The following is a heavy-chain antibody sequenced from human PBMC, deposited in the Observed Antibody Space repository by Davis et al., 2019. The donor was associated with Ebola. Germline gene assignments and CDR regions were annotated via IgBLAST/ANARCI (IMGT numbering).Heavy chain of an antibody. CDR1: GGSISSYY. Sequence: SETLSLTCTVSGGSISSYYWSWIRQPPGKGLEWIGYIYYIVSTNYNPSLKSRVTISVDTSKNQFSLKLSSVTAADTAVYYCARLKRDIVVVPAASNNWFDPWGQGTLVTVSS. V-gene: IGHV4-59*08. CDR2: IYYIVST. J-gene: IGHJ5*02. D-gene: IGHD2-2*01. CDR3: ARLKRDIVVVPAASNNWFDP.